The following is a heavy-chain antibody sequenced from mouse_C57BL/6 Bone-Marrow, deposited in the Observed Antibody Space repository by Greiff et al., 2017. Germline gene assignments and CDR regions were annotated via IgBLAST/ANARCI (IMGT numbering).Heavy chain of an antibody. Sequence: QVQLQQPGAELVKPGASVKLSCKASGYTFTSYWMHWVKQRPRRGLEWIGMIHPNSGRTNYNEKFKSKATLTVDKSSSAAYMQLSSLTSEDSAVYYCAYYDYDWYFDVWGTGSTVTVSS. CDR3: AYYDYDWYFDV. CDR1: GYTFTSYW. D-gene: IGHD2-4*01. J-gene: IGHJ1*03. CDR2: IHPNSGRT. V-gene: IGHV1-64*01.